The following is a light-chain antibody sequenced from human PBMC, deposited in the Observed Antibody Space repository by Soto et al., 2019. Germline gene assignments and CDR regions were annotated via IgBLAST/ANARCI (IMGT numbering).Light chain of an antibody. Sequence: DIQMTQSPSSVSASVGDRDTITCRASQGIYWLAWYQQKPGKAPKLLIYAASSLQSGVPSRFSGSGSGTDFTLTISSLQPEDFATYYCQQANSFPLTFGGGTKVEIK. J-gene: IGKJ4*01. CDR1: QGIYW. CDR3: QQANSFPLT. CDR2: AAS. V-gene: IGKV1D-12*01.